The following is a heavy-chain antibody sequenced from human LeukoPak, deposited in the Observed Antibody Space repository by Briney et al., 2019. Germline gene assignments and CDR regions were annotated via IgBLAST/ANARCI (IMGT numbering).Heavy chain of an antibody. Sequence: SETLSLTCTVSGGSISGYYWSWIRQPPGKGLEWIGYIYYSGGTNYNPSLKSRVTILVDTSKNQFSLKLSSVTAADTAVYYCAVGSAYYYYYYGMDVWGQGTTVTVSS. CDR2: IYYSGGT. CDR3: AVGSAYYYYYYGMDV. J-gene: IGHJ6*02. CDR1: GGSISGYY. D-gene: IGHD2-15*01. V-gene: IGHV4-59*08.